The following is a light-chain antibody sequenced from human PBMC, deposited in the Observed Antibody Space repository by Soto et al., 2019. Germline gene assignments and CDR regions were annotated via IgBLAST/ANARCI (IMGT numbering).Light chain of an antibody. V-gene: IGLV1-47*02. CDR1: SSNIGGTNY. CDR3: ASWDDRLGAVI. Sequence: QLVLTHPPSASGTPGQRVFISCSGSSSNIGGTNYAYWYQQLPGAAPKLLMHSNNLRPSGVPERISGSKSGTSASLAISGLRSEDEAVYYCASWDDRLGAVIFGGGTKLTVL. CDR2: SNN. J-gene: IGLJ2*01.